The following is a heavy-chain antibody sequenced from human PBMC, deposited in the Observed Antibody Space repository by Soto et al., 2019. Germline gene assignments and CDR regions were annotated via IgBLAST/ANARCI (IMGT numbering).Heavy chain of an antibody. J-gene: IGHJ4*02. CDR1: GGSVSSNIYY. CDR2: IYYSGST. Sequence: PSETLSLTCSVSGGSVSSNIYYWTWIRQHPGEGPEWIGHIYYSGSTYYSPSLKSRVTISLDMSKNQFSLKLTSVSAADTAVYYCARGYDYDSGGYLFDYWGQGTLVTVSS. CDR3: ARGYDYDSGGYLFDY. V-gene: IGHV4-31*03. D-gene: IGHD3-22*01.